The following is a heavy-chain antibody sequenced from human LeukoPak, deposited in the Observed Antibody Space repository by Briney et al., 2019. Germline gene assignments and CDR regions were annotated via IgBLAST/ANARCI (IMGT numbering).Heavy chain of an antibody. CDR2: ISSSSSSTT. Sequence: GESLRLSCAASGFTFSSYSMNWVRQAPGKGLEWVSYISSSSSSTTYYADSVKGRFTISRDNSKNTLYLQMNSLRAEDTALYYCAKETMTTVTSCFDYWGQGTLVTVSS. J-gene: IGHJ4*02. CDR1: GFTFSSYS. CDR3: AKETMTTVTSCFDY. V-gene: IGHV3-48*01. D-gene: IGHD4-17*01.